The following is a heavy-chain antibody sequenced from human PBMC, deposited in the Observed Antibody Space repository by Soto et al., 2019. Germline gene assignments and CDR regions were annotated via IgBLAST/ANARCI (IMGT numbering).Heavy chain of an antibody. CDR1: GFTFSTYW. CDR3: VRTALVVAAATLEDY. D-gene: IGHD6-25*01. V-gene: IGHV3-74*01. Sequence: EVQLVQSGGGLVQPGGSLRLSCAASGFTFSTYWMHWVRQAPGKGLVWVSGINSDGSSTGYADSVKGRFTISRDNAKNTLYVKVNSLRSEHTAVYYCVRTALVVAAATLEDYWGQGAL. CDR2: INSDGSST. J-gene: IGHJ4*02.